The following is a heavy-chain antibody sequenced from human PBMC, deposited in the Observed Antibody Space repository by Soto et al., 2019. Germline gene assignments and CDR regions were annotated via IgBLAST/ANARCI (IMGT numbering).Heavy chain of an antibody. CDR2: IDPSDSQT. CDR3: ARQIYYSDTGPNFQYYFDS. J-gene: IGHJ4*02. Sequence: GESLKISCKGSGYSFAGYWITWVRQKPGKGLEWRGRIDPSDSQTYYSPSFRGHVTISATKSITTVFLQWSSLRASDTAIYYCARQIYYSDTGPNFQYYFDSWGPGTPVTLSS. CDR1: GYSFAGYW. D-gene: IGHD3-22*01. V-gene: IGHV5-10-1*01.